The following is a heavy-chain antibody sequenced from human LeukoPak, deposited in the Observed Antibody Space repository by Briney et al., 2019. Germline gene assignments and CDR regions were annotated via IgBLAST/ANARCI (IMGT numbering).Heavy chain of an antibody. CDR1: GFTVSSNY. J-gene: IGHJ4*02. CDR3: ARGAGYNYPYYFDY. Sequence: GGSLRLSCAASGFTVSSNYMNWVRQAPGKGLEWVSVIYGGGNIYYSDSVKGRFTISRDNSKNTLYLQMNSLRAEDTAVYYCARGAGYNYPYYFDYWGQGTLVTVSS. D-gene: IGHD5-24*01. V-gene: IGHV3-53*01. CDR2: IYGGGNI.